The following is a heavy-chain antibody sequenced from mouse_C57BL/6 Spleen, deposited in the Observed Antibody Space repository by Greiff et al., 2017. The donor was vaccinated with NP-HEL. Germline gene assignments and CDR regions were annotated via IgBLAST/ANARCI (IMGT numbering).Heavy chain of an antibody. CDR1: GFTFSDYY. CDR3: ARLGRGYFDY. D-gene: IGHD4-1*01. V-gene: IGHV5-12*01. Sequence: EVKVVESGGGLVQPGGSLKLSCAASGFTFSDYYMYWVRQTPEKRLEWVAYISNGGGSTYYPDTVKGRFTISRDNATNTLYLQMSRLKSEDTAMYYCARLGRGYFDYWGQGTTLTVSS. CDR2: ISNGGGST. J-gene: IGHJ2*01.